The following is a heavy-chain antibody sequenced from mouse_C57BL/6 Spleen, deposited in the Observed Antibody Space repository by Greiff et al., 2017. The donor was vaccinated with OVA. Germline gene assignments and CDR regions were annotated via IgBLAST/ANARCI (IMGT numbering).Heavy chain of an antibody. V-gene: IGHV1-54*01. J-gene: IGHJ2*01. CDR3: ARRRGVFDY. CDR2: INPGSGGT. Sequence: QVQLQQSGAELVRPGTSVKVSCKASGYAFTNYLIEWVKQRPGQGLEWIGVINPGSGGTNYNEKFKGKATLTADKSSSTGYMQLSSLTSEDSAVYFCARRRGVFDYWGQGTTLTVSS. CDR1: GYAFTNYL.